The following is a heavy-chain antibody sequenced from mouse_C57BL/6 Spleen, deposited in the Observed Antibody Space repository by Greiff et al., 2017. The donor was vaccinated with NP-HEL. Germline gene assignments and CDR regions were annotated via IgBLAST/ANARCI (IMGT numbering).Heavy chain of an antibody. CDR3: ARQIYYYGSSPGFDV. CDR2: IYPGDGDT. V-gene: IGHV1-82*01. J-gene: IGHJ1*03. D-gene: IGHD1-1*01. CDR1: GYAFSSSW. Sequence: VQLQQSGPELVKPGASVKISCKASGYAFSSSWMNWVKQRPGKGLEWIGRIYPGDGDTNYNGKFKGKATLTADKSSSTAYMQLSSLTSEDSAVYFCARQIYYYGSSPGFDVWGTGTTVTVSS.